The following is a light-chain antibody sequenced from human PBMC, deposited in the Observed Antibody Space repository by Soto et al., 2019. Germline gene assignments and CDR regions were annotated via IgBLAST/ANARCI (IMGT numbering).Light chain of an antibody. CDR3: QQASSFPLT. CDR2: AAS. CDR1: QLISSW. V-gene: IGKV1-12*01. J-gene: IGKJ4*01. Sequence: IQITQSPSSVSASIGDTVTITCRASQLISSWLAWYQQKPVKAPTLLIYAASNLQSGVPSRFSGSESGTDFTLTISSLQPEDFATYYCQQASSFPLTFGGGTKVDIK.